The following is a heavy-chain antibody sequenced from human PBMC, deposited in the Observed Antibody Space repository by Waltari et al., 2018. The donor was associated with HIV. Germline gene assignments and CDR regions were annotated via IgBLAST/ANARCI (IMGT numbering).Heavy chain of an antibody. CDR1: GYSISSDYY. CDR3: GSGSRRGHSHGIDY. J-gene: IGHJ4*02. Sequence: QVQLHESGPGMVKPSETLSLTCAVSGYSISSDYYWGWLRQPPGKGLEWIGRASRSGITYYSPSPKSRVTISLDTSKNQFSLKLNSVAAADTAVYYCGSGSRRGHSHGIDYWGQGTLVTVSS. D-gene: IGHD5-18*01. CDR2: ASRSGIT. V-gene: IGHV4-38-2*01.